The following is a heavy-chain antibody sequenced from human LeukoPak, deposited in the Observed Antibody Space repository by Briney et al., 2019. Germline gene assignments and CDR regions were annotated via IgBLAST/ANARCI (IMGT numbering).Heavy chain of an antibody. CDR1: GGSISSYY. Sequence: PSETLSLTCTVSGGSISSYYWSWIRQPPGKGLEWIGEITHSGGTNYNPSLKSRVTISVDTSKNQFSLKLSSVTAADTGVYYCARRPRNTGSDDGPSGLDYWGQGDPGHRLL. CDR3: ARRPRNTGSDDGPSGLDY. CDR2: ITHSGGT. V-gene: IGHV4-34*01. J-gene: IGHJ4*03. D-gene: IGHD1-26*01.